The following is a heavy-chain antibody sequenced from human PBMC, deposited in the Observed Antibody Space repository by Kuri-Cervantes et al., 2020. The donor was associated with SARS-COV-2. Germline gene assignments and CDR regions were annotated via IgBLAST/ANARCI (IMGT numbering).Heavy chain of an antibody. Sequence: SETLSLTCTVSGGSISSSSYYWGWIRQPPGKGLEWIGSIYYSGSTYYNPSLKSRVTISVDTSKNQFSLKLSSVTAADTAVYYCARGAASITMIVVVGNFDYWGQGTLVTVSS. CDR2: IYYSGST. CDR1: GGSISSSSYY. CDR3: ARGAASITMIVVVGNFDY. V-gene: IGHV4-39*07. D-gene: IGHD3-22*01. J-gene: IGHJ4*02.